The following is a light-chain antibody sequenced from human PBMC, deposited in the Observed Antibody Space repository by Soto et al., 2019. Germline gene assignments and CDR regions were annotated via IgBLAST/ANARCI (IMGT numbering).Light chain of an antibody. CDR3: QQLHNWPLS. J-gene: IGKJ4*01. CDR2: DAS. Sequence: EIVMPQSPATQSVAPGEGATISCRASQSISSNLAWYQKKPGQDPRIFIDDASTRAAGIPARFNGGGSGTEFNLTISSLQSEDLALYYCQQLHNWPLSFGGGTKLDIK. CDR1: QSISSN. V-gene: IGKV3-15*01.